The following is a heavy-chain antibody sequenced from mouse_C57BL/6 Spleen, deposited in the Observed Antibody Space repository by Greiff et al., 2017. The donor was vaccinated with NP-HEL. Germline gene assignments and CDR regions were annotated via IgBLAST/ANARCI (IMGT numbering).Heavy chain of an antibody. CDR1: GYTFTSYW. CDR3: ARWGYGSSPAWFAY. CDR2: IDPSDSYT. D-gene: IGHD1-1*01. V-gene: IGHV1-69*01. J-gene: IGHJ3*01. Sequence: VQLQQPGAELVMPGASVKLSCKASGYTFTSYWMHWVKQRPGQGLEWIGEIDPSDSYTNYNQKFKGKSTLTVDKSSSTAYMQLSSLTSEDSAVYYCARWGYGSSPAWFAYWGQGTLVTVSA.